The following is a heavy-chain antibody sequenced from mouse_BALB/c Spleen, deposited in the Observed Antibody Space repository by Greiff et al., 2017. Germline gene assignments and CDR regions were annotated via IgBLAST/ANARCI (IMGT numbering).Heavy chain of an antibody. J-gene: IGHJ4*01. D-gene: IGHD2-14*01. CDR2: ISYSGST. CDR3: ASTTSYYRYPGAMDY. CDR1: GYSITSDYA. V-gene: IGHV3-2*02. Sequence: EVMLVESGPGLVKPSQSLSLTCTVTGYSITSDYAWNWIRQFPGNKLEWMGYISYSGSTSYNPSLKSRISITRDTSKNQFFLQLNSVTTEDTATYYCASTTSYYRYPGAMDYWGQGTSVTVSS.